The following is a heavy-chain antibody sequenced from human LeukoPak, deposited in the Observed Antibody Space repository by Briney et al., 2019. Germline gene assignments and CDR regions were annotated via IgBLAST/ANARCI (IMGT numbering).Heavy chain of an antibody. D-gene: IGHD3-10*01. Sequence: GGSLGLSCVASGFTFSSHGMNWVRQAPGRGLEWVSSISRSGSTKYYADSVKGRFTISRDNAKNSLFLQMNSLRAEDTAVYYCARVRRGSGSGFDYWGQGTLVTVSS. CDR3: ARVRRGSGSGFDY. J-gene: IGHJ4*02. V-gene: IGHV3-48*04. CDR1: GFTFSSHG. CDR2: ISRSGSTK.